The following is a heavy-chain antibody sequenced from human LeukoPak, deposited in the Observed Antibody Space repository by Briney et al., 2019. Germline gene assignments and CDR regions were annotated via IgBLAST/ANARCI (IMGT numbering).Heavy chain of an antibody. J-gene: IGHJ6*02. CDR1: GYTLTSYG. D-gene: IGHD1-7*01. Sequence: ASVKVSCKASGYTLTSYGISWVRQAPGQGLEWMGWISAYNGNTNYAQKLQGRVTMTTDTSTSTAYMELRSLRSDDTAVYYCARDGRNYPPYYYYGMDVWGQGTTVTVSS. CDR2: ISAYNGNT. CDR3: ARDGRNYPPYYYYGMDV. V-gene: IGHV1-18*01.